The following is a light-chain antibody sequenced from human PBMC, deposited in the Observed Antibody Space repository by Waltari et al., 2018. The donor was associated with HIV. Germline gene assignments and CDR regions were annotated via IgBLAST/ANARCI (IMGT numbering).Light chain of an antibody. CDR3: QVWHINTAV. Sequence: SYELPQPLSVSVALGQTARITCGGNDLGSNTVQWYQQKPGQAPVLVIYNDMKRSPGIHGRVSGSNSGNTATLSISRAQAGDEADYYCQVWHINTAVFGGGTKLTVL. CDR1: DLGSNT. V-gene: IGLV3-9*01. J-gene: IGLJ2*01. CDR2: NDM.